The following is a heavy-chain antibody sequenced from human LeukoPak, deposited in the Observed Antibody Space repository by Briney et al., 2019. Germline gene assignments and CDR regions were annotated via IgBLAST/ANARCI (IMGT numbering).Heavy chain of an antibody. CDR2: IYDSGST. D-gene: IGHD3-16*01. CDR3: ARDRGRELDY. CDR1: GGSIRSSYYY. Sequence: LETLSLTCTVSGGSIRSSYYYWGWIRQPPGKGLEWIGSIYDSGSTYYNPSLKSRVTISVDTSKNQFSLKLNSVTPEDTAVYYCARDRGRELDYWGQGTLVTVSS. V-gene: IGHV4-39*02. J-gene: IGHJ4*02.